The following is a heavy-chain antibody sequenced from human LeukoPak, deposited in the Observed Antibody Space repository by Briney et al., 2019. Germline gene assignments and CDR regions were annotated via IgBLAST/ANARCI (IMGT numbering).Heavy chain of an antibody. CDR3: ARGPMTTVDY. J-gene: IGHJ4*02. Sequence: PGGSLRLSCAASGFTFSSYAMHWVRQAPGKGLEWGAVISYDGSNKYYADSVKGRFTISRDNSKNTLYLQMNSLRAEDTAVYYCARGPMTTVDYWGQGTLVTVSS. CDR2: ISYDGSNK. CDR1: GFTFSSYA. V-gene: IGHV3-30*04. D-gene: IGHD4-11*01.